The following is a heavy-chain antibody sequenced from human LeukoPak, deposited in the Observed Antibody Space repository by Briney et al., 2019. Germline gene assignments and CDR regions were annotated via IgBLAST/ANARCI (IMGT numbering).Heavy chain of an antibody. CDR1: RXTFSAYS. CDR2: ISGSGGNT. CDR3: ARGGILYGMDV. Sequence: PGGSLRLSCAASRXTFSAYSMTWVRQAPGKGQEWVSAISGSGGNTYYADSVKGRFTISRDNSKNTLYLQMNSLRAEDTAAYYCARGGILYGMDVWGQGTTVTVSS. J-gene: IGHJ6*02. V-gene: IGHV3-23*01. D-gene: IGHD6-13*01.